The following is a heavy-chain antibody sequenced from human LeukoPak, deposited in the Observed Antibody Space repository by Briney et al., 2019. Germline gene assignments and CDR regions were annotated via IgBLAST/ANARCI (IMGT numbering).Heavy chain of an antibody. V-gene: IGHV3-23*01. CDR1: GFTFSSYA. J-gene: IGHJ4*02. D-gene: IGHD3-10*01. Sequence: GGSLRLSCAASGFTFSSYAMSWVRQAPGKGLEWVSAISGSGGSTYYADSVKGRFTISRDNSKNTLYLQMNSLRAEDTAVYYCAKGHTYYYGSERSYFDYWGQGTLVTVSS. CDR3: AKGHTYYYGSERSYFDY. CDR2: ISGSGGST.